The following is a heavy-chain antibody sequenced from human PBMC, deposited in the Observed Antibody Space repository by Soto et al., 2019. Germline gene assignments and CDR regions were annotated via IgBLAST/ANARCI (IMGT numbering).Heavy chain of an antibody. Sequence: GGSLRLSCAASGFTFSSYAMHWVRQAPGKGLEYVSAISSNGGSTYYANSVKGRFTISRDNSKNTLYLQMGSLRAEDMAVYYCARGALSAAGTRGYGYWGQGTLVTVSS. CDR2: ISSNGGST. J-gene: IGHJ4*02. CDR3: ARGALSAAGTRGYGY. D-gene: IGHD6-13*01. CDR1: GFTFSSYA. V-gene: IGHV3-64*01.